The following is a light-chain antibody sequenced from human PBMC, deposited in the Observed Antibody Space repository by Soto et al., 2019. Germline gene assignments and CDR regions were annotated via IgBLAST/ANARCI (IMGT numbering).Light chain of an antibody. V-gene: IGKV1-33*01. CDR1: QDISNS. Sequence: IQLTQSPSSLSASLGDRVTISCQTTQDISNSLNSYQQKPSKAPQPLIYDASNLETGVLSRFSGSGSGTDFTFTISSLQPEDIATYYCQHCDSLPLTFGQGTRLEI. CDR3: QHCDSLPLT. CDR2: DAS. J-gene: IGKJ5*01.